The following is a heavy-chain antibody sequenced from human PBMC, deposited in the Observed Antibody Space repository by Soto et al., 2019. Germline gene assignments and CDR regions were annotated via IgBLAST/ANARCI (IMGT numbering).Heavy chain of an antibody. J-gene: IGHJ4*02. Sequence: PGGSLRLSCAASGFTFSSYIMNWVRQAPGKGLEWVSSISSSSSYIYYADSVKGRFTISRDNAKNSLYLQMNSLRAEDTAVYYCAGDIWSGSYRFDYWGQGTLVTVSS. V-gene: IGHV3-21*01. CDR1: GFTFSSYI. CDR3: AGDIWSGSYRFDY. CDR2: ISSSSSYI. D-gene: IGHD1-26*01.